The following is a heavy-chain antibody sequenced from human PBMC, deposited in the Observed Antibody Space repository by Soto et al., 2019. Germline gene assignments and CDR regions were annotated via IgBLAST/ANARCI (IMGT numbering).Heavy chain of an antibody. CDR1: GFTFSSYS. CDR3: ASYSFKQFDY. V-gene: IGHV3-48*02. J-gene: IGHJ4*02. D-gene: IGHD5-18*01. CDR2: ISSSSSTI. Sequence: EVQLVESGGGLVQPGGSLRLSCAASGFTFSSYSMNWVRQAPGKGLEWVSYISSSSSTIYYTDSVKGRFTISRDNAKNSLYLQMNSLRDEDTAVYYCASYSFKQFDYWGQGTMVTVSS.